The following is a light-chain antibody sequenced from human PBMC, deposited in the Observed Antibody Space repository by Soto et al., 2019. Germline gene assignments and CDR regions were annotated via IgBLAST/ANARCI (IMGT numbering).Light chain of an antibody. CDR1: QSISSW. Sequence: DIQMTQSPSTLSASVGDRVTITCRASQSISSWLAWYQQKPGKAPKLLIYDASSLDSGVPSRFSGSGSGTEFTLTISSLQPDDFATYYCQQYNSYSPALAFGGGTKVEIK. CDR2: DAS. CDR3: QQYNSYSPALA. V-gene: IGKV1-5*01. J-gene: IGKJ4*01.